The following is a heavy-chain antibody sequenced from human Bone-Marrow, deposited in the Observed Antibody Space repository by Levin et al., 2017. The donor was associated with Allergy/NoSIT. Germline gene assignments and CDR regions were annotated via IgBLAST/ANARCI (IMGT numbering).Heavy chain of an antibody. CDR3: AREAESYDYYYMDG. CDR2: LSTSGTT. CDR1: GASIITNTYY. J-gene: IGHJ6*03. Sequence: SETLSLTCTVSGASIITNTYYWSWIRQPAGRGLQWIGRLSTSGTTDYNPSLKSRVTISVDTSTNQFSLKLSSVTAADTAVYYCAREAESYDYYYMDGWGKGTTVTVSS. V-gene: IGHV4-61*02.